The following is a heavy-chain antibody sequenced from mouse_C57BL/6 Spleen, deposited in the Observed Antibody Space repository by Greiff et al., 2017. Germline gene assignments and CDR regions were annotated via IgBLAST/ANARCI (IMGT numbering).Heavy chain of an antibody. J-gene: IGHJ2*01. D-gene: IGHD1-1*01. CDR3: VYGSSYFDY. V-gene: IGHV1-22*01. Sequence: EVQLQESGPELVKPGASVKMSCKASGYTFTDYNMHWVKQSHGKSLEWIGYINPNNGGTSYNQKFKGKATLTVNKSSSTAYMELRSLTSEDSAVYYCVYGSSYFDYWGQGTTLTVSS. CDR2: INPNNGGT. CDR1: GYTFTDYN.